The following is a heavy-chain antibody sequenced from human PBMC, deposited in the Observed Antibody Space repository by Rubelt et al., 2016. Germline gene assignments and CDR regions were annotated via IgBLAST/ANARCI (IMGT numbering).Heavy chain of an antibody. V-gene: IGHV4-4*02. CDR3: AREIPLDSSGPLGDY. Sequence: ESGGGLVQPGGSLRLSCAASGFTFSSYSMNWVRQPPGKGLEWIGEIYHSGSTNYNPSFKTRVTISVDKSKNQFSLTLTSVTAADTAVYYCAREIPLDSSGPLGDYWGQGTLVTVSS. CDR1: GFTFSSYSM. J-gene: IGHJ4*02. CDR2: IYHSGST. D-gene: IGHD3-22*01.